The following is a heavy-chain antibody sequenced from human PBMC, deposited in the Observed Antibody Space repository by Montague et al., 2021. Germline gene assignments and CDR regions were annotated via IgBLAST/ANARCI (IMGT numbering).Heavy chain of an antibody. V-gene: IGHV4-34*01. Sequence: SETLSLTCAVYGGSFNAYYWCWIRQSPGKGLEWIGEIHHRGSIYYDPTTDYNPSLQSRVTIAVDASKNQFSLGLGSVTAAYTAVYYFARHSVGFESYYNGLDAWGRGTPVIVSS. CDR2: IHHRGSIYYDPTT. J-gene: IGHJ6*02. CDR1: GGSFNAYY. D-gene: IGHD3-10*01. CDR3: ARHSVGFESYYNGLDA.